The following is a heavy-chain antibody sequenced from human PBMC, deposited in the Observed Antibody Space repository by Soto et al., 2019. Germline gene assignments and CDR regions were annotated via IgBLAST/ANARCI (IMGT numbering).Heavy chain of an antibody. J-gene: IGHJ6*02. Sequence: GESLKVSWKGSGYSFTSYWIGWVRQMPGKGLEWMGIIYPGDSDTRYSPSFQGQVTISADKSISTAYLQWSSLKASDTAMYYCARFEWLPPNGVDVRCQGTTVTVSS. CDR3: ARFEWLPPNGVDV. CDR1: GYSFTSYW. V-gene: IGHV5-51*01. CDR2: IYPGDSDT. D-gene: IGHD5-12*01.